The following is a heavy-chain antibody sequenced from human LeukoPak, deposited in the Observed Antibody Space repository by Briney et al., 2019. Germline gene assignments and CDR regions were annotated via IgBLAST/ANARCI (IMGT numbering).Heavy chain of an antibody. CDR3: ARGYNWNDERSYYYYYMDV. CDR1: GFTFDDYG. J-gene: IGHJ6*03. D-gene: IGHD1-1*01. V-gene: IGHV3-20*04. Sequence: GGSLRLSCAASGFTFDDYGMSWVRQAPGKGLEWVSGINWNGGSTGYADSVKGRFTISRDNAKNSLYLQMTSMRAEDTALYYCARGYNWNDERSYYYYYMDVWGKGTTVTVSS. CDR2: INWNGGST.